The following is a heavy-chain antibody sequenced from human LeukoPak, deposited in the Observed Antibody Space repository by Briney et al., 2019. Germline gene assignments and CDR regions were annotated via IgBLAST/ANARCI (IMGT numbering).Heavy chain of an antibody. CDR3: ARDFVSSGYMAGLDAFDI. D-gene: IGHD3-22*01. CDR2: IYTSGST. CDR1: GGSISSGSYY. Sequence: SQTLSLTCTVSGGSISSGSYYWSWIRQPAGKGLEWIGRIYTSGSTNYNPSLKSRVTISVDTSKNQFSLKLSSVTAADTAVYYRARDFVSSGYMAGLDAFDIWGQGTMVTVSS. V-gene: IGHV4-61*02. J-gene: IGHJ3*02.